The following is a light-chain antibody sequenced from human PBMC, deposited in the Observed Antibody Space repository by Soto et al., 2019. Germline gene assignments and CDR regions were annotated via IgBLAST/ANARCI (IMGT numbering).Light chain of an antibody. CDR2: GAS. CDR3: QQYNNWPPLT. V-gene: IGKV3-15*01. CDR1: QSVSGN. Sequence: EIVMTQSPATLSVSPGERATLSCRASQSVSGNLAWYQQKPGQPPRLLIYGASTSATGIPARFSGSGSGTEFTLTLSSLQSEDFEVYYCQQYNNWPPLTFGGGTKVEIK. J-gene: IGKJ4*01.